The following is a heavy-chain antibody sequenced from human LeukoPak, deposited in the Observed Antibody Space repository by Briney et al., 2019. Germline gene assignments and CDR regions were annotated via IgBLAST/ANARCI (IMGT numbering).Heavy chain of an antibody. J-gene: IGHJ4*02. CDR2: INTNTGNP. CDR1: GYTFTDFA. D-gene: IGHD3-22*01. V-gene: IGHV7-4-1*02. CDR3: ARDPNHYYDSSGYYGDY. Sequence: ASVKVSCKASGYTFTDFAMNWVRQAPGQGLEWMGWINTNTGNPTYAQGFTGRFVFSLDTSVSTAYLQISSLKAEDTAVYYCARDPNHYYDSSGYYGDYWGQGTLVTVSS.